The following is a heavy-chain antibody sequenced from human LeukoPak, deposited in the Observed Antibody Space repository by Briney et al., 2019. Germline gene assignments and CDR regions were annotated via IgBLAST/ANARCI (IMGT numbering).Heavy chain of an antibody. Sequence: ASVKASCKASGYTFTSYDINWVRQATGQGLEWMGWMNPNSGNTGYAQKFQGRVTITRNTSISTAYMELSSLRSEDTAVYYCARGSDSSAYNIWGQGTMVTVSS. V-gene: IGHV1-8*03. CDR1: GYTFTSYD. CDR2: MNPNSGNT. D-gene: IGHD6-19*01. CDR3: ARGSDSSAYNI. J-gene: IGHJ3*02.